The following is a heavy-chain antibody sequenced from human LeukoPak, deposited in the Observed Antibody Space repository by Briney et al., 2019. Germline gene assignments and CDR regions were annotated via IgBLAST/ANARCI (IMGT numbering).Heavy chain of an antibody. CDR1: GFTVSSNY. V-gene: IGHV3-53*04. CDR2: IYSGGST. J-gene: IGHJ3*02. Sequence: PGGSLRLSRAASGFTVSSNYMSWVRQAPGKGLEWVAVIYSGGSTYYADSVKGRFTISRHNSKNTLYLQMNSLSAEDTAVYYCARVGVGYYDSSGDYDAFDIWRQGTMVTVSS. CDR3: ARVGVGYYDSSGDYDAFDI. D-gene: IGHD3-22*01.